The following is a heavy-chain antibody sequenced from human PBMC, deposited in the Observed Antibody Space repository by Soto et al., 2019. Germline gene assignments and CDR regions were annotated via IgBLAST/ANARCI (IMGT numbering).Heavy chain of an antibody. CDR1: GYTFTSYG. V-gene: IGHV1-18*01. CDR2: ISAYNGNT. D-gene: IGHD6-13*01. CDR3: AIGIAAAGPTWYNWFDP. Sequence: ASVKVSCKASGYTFTSYGISWVRQAPGQGLEWMGWISAYNGNTNYAQKLQGRVTMTTDTSTSTAYMELRSLRSDDTAVYYCAIGIAAAGPTWYNWFDPWGQGTLVTVSS. J-gene: IGHJ5*02.